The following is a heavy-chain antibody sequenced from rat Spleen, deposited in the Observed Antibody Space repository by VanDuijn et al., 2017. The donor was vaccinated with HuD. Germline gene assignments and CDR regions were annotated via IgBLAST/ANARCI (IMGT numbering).Heavy chain of an antibody. V-gene: IGHV5-27*01. J-gene: IGHJ2*01. CDR1: GFTFSNYG. CDR2: ITNSGGST. D-gene: IGHD1-5*01. Sequence: EVQLVESGGGLVQPGRSLKLSCAASGFTFSNYGMAWVRQAPTKGLEWVASITNSGGSTYYRDSVKGRFTISRDNAKSTLYLQMDSLRSEDTATYYCTTEIGTTRGPRDYFDYWGQGVMVTVSS. CDR3: TTEIGTTRGPRDYFDY.